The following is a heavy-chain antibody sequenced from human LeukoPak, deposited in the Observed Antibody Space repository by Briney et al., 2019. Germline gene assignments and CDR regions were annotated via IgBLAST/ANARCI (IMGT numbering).Heavy chain of an antibody. V-gene: IGHV3-11*04. Sequence: GGSLRLSCAASGFTFSDYYMCWIRQAPGKGLEWVSYISSSGSTIYYADSVKGRFTISRDNAKNSLYLQMNSLRAEDTAVYYCARDGAAAGTRVQELAAFDIWGQGTMVTVSS. CDR1: GFTFSDYY. D-gene: IGHD6-13*01. CDR3: ARDGAAAGTRVQELAAFDI. J-gene: IGHJ3*02. CDR2: ISSSGSTI.